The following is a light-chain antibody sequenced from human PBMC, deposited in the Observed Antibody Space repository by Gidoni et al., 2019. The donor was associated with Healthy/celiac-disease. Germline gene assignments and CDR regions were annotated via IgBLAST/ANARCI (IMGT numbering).Light chain of an antibody. CDR3: SSYTSSSTLVV. V-gene: IGLV2-14*01. Sequence: SALTQPASVSGSPGQSITISCTGTSSDVGGYNYVSWYQQHPGKAPKLMIYEVSNRPSGVSNRFSGSKSGNTASLTISGLQAEDEADYYCSSYTSSSTLVVFGGGTKLTVX. CDR2: EVS. CDR1: SSDVGGYNY. J-gene: IGLJ2*01.